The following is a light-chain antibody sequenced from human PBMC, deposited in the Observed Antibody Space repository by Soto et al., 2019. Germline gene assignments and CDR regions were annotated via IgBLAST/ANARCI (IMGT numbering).Light chain of an antibody. V-gene: IGLV2-14*01. CDR3: SSYAGRSTFEV. CDR2: EVT. J-gene: IGLJ3*02. CDR1: SSDVGGYNS. Sequence: QSALTQPASVSGSPGQSIAISCTGTSSDVGGYNSVSWYQQHPGKVPKLIIYEVTHRPSGVSNRFSGSKSGNTASLTISGLQADDGADYYCSSYAGRSTFEVFGGGTKLTVL.